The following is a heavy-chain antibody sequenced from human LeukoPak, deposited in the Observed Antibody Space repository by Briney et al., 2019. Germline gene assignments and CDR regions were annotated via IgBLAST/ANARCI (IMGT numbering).Heavy chain of an antibody. CDR2: ISISGGRT. Sequence: PGGSLRLSCAASGFTFSSYAMSWVRQAPGKGLEWVSSISISGGRTYYADSVKGRFIISRDTSNNTLYLQMNSLRAEDTAVYYCARDLGRGARPFYFDYWGQGTLVTVSS. J-gene: IGHJ4*02. V-gene: IGHV3-23*01. D-gene: IGHD3-16*01. CDR1: GFTFSSYA. CDR3: ARDLGRGARPFYFDY.